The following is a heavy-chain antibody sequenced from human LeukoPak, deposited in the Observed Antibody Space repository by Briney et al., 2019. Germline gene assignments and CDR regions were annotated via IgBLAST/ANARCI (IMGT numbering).Heavy chain of an antibody. V-gene: IGHV3-7*01. Sequence: GGSLRLSCAASGFTFSDYYMSWVRQAPGKGLEWVANIKQDGSEEYYVDSVKGRFTISRDNAKKSLYLQMNSLRAEDTAVYYCARDAEVGTLFGVLSRYNWFDPWGQGALVTVSS. J-gene: IGHJ5*02. D-gene: IGHD3-3*01. CDR3: ARDAEVGTLFGVLSRYNWFDP. CDR1: GFTFSDYY. CDR2: IKQDGSEE.